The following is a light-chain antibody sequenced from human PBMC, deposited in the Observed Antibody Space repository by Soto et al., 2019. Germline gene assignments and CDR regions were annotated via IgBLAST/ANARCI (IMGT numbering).Light chain of an antibody. CDR1: DSNIGSFT. CDR2: TTY. Sequence: QSMISQPPSPSGTLRQRDTISWSGRDSNIGSFTVHWYQQVPGPAPKPLIHTTYQRPSGVPDRFSGSKSGTSGSLAISGLQPEDEADYYCASWDDRLSGFVFGTGT. J-gene: IGLJ1*01. CDR3: ASWDDRLSGFV. V-gene: IGLV1-44*01.